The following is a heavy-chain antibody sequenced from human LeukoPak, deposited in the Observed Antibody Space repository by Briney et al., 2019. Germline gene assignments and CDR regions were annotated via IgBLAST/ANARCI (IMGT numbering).Heavy chain of an antibody. Sequence: PSETLSLTCTVSGGSLTSYYWSWIRQPPGKGLEWIGHMSYSGSTNYNPFLKSRVTISLDTPKNQFSLKLSSVTAADTAVYYCARNRGGAAAGFDPWGQGTLVTVSS. CDR1: GGSLTSYY. V-gene: IGHV4-59*01. CDR3: ARNRGGAAAGFDP. CDR2: MSYSGST. J-gene: IGHJ5*02. D-gene: IGHD6-13*01.